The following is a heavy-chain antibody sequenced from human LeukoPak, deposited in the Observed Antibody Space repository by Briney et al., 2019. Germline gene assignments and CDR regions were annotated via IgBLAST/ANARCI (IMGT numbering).Heavy chain of an antibody. V-gene: IGHV4-59*12. D-gene: IGHD4-17*01. Sequence: SETLSLTCTVSGGSISSYYWSWIRQPPGKGLEWIGNIYYSGSTNYNPSLKSRVTISVDTSKNQFSLQLNSVTPEDTAVYYCAREGPGYGDYDYYYYYYMDVWGKGTMVTVSS. CDR1: GGSISSYY. CDR2: IYYSGST. J-gene: IGHJ6*03. CDR3: AREGPGYGDYDYYYYYYMDV.